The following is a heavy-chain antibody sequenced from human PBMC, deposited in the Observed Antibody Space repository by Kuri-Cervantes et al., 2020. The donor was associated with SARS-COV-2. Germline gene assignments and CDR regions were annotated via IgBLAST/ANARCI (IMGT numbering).Heavy chain of an antibody. CDR2: VKTNSGNT. CDR3: YCAPKEGFGS. D-gene: IGHD2-21*01. J-gene: IGHJ4*02. Sequence: ASVKVSCKASGGTFSSYTISWVRQATGQGLEWMGMVKTNSGNTLYAQIFQGRVTMTRDTSTSTVYLELSSLTSEDTAIYYCYCAPKEGFGSWGQGTLVTVSS. CDR1: GGTFSSYT. V-gene: IGHV1-8*02.